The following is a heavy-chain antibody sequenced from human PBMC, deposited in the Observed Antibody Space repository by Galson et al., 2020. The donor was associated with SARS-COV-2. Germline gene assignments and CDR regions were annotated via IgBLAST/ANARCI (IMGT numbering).Heavy chain of an antibody. J-gene: IGHJ3*01. Sequence: SVKVSCKASGGTFSSYAISWVRQAPGQGLEWMGGIIPIFGTAHHEHKLQGRVTITADESTSTAYMELSSLSSEDAAVDYCAREDSSGFLGGAFDDWGQGTMVVV. CDR2: IIPIFGTA. CDR1: GGTFSSYA. CDR3: AREDSSGFLGGAFDD. V-gene: IGHV1-69*13. D-gene: IGHD3-22*01.